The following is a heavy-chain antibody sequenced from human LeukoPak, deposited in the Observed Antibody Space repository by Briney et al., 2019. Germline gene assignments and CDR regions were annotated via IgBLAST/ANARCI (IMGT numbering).Heavy chain of an antibody. V-gene: IGHV3-23*01. J-gene: IGHJ6*04. D-gene: IGHD3-10*01. CDR3: AKGTTDYGSGYGMDV. Sequence: GGSLRLSCAASGFSFRNYAMNWVRQAPGKGLECVSAISGISTGGGSTFYADSVKGRFTISRDNSNNMSYLHMNSLRAEDTAVYYCAKGTTDYGSGYGMDVWGKGTTVTVSS. CDR1: GFSFRNYA. CDR2: ISGISTGGGST.